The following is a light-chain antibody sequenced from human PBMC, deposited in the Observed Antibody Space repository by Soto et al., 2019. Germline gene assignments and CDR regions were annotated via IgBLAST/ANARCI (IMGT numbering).Light chain of an antibody. V-gene: IGLV2-14*01. CDR2: EVS. J-gene: IGLJ2*01. Sequence: QSVLTQPAAVSGSPGQSITISCTGTSSDIGGHNFVSWYQHHPGKAPKLLIYEVSYRASVVSNRFTGSKSANTASLTISGLQAEEEADYSCSSYTTSSYVVFGGGTKLTVL. CDR1: SSDIGGHNF. CDR3: SSYTTSSYVV.